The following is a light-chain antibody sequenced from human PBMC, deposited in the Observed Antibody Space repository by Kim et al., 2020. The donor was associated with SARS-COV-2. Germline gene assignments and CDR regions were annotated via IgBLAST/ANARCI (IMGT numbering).Light chain of an antibody. Sequence: EIVLTQSPAPLSLSPGERATLSCGASQSVSSSYLAWYQQKPGLAPRLLIYDASSRATGIPDRFSGSGSGTDFTLTISRLEPEDFAVYYCQQYGSSPPELTFGGGTKVDIK. V-gene: IGKV3D-20*01. J-gene: IGKJ4*01. CDR1: QSVSSSY. CDR3: QQYGSSPPELT. CDR2: DAS.